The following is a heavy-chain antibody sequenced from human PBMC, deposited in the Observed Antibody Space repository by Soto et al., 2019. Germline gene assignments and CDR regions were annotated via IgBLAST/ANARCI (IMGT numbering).Heavy chain of an antibody. CDR1: GASISSYY. Sequence: PSETLSLTCTVSGASISSYYWIWIRRPPGKGLEWIGYFYYSGSTNYNPSLRSRVTISVDTSKNQLSLRLTSVTAADTAVYHCARENWNGYYYYGMDVWGQGTTVTVSS. D-gene: IGHD1-1*01. J-gene: IGHJ6*02. V-gene: IGHV4-59*01. CDR2: FYYSGST. CDR3: ARENWNGYYYYGMDV.